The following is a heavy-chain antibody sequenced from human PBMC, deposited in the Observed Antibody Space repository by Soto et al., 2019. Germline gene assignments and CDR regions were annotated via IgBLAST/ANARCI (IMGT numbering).Heavy chain of an antibody. V-gene: IGHV4-59*01. CDR1: GGSISSYY. D-gene: IGHD3-22*01. Sequence: SETLSLTCTVSGGSISSYYWSWIRQPPGKGLEWIGYIYYSGSTNYNPSLKSRVTISVDTSKNQFSLKLSSVTAADPAVYYCARAYYDSSGYYYYFDYWGQGTLVTVSS. CDR3: ARAYYDSSGYYYYFDY. CDR2: IYYSGST. J-gene: IGHJ4*02.